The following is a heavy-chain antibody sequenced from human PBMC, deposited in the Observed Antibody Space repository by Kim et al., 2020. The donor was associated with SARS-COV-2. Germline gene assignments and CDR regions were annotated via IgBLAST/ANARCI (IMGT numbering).Heavy chain of an antibody. V-gene: IGHV3-74*01. D-gene: IGHD5-12*01. Sequence: GGSLRLSCAASGFTFSSYWMHWVRQAPGKGLVWVSRINGDGNSIDYADSVKGRFTISRDNAKNTLYLQMNGLTAEDTAVYYCVRDVPLNNGYQFEYWGQGTLVTVSS. CDR2: INGDGNSI. CDR1: GFTFSSYW. J-gene: IGHJ4*02. CDR3: VRDVPLNNGYQFEY.